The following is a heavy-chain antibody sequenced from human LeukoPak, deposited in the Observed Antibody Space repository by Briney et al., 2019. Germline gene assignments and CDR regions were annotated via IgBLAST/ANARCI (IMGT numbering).Heavy chain of an antibody. D-gene: IGHD3-10*02. CDR3: ARRTVSGVNYYYYMDV. Sequence: GASVKVSFKASGYTFTSYVISWVRQAPGRGLEWMGWISAYNGNTNYAQKLQGRVTMTTDTSTSTAYMELRSLRSDDTAVYYCARRTVSGVNYYYYMDVWGEGTTVTVSS. CDR2: ISAYNGNT. V-gene: IGHV1-18*01. J-gene: IGHJ6*03. CDR1: GYTFTSYV.